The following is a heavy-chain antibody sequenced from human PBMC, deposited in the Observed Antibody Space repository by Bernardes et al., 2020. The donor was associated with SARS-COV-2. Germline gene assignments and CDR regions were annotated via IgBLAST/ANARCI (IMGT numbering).Heavy chain of an antibody. CDR2: IRQDESEK. J-gene: IGHJ4*02. CDR1: GFTFNRFW. Sequence: GGSLRLSCAASGFTFNRFWMNWVRQPPGKGLEWVANIRQDESEKYYVDSVKGRFTISRDNAKNSLDLQMNSLRAEDTAVYYCARGHGGNSYALDYWGQGTLVTVSS. V-gene: IGHV3-7*01. D-gene: IGHD2-21*02. CDR3: ARGHGGNSYALDY.